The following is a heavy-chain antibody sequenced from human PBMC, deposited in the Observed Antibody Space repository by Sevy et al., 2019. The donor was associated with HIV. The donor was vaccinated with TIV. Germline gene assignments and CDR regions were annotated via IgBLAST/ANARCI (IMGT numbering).Heavy chain of an antibody. V-gene: IGHV3-33*01. J-gene: IGHJ5*01. Sequence: GGSLRLSCSASGFSVKSFSMHWVRQAPGKGLEWVAAMLYNGRTERYADFVKGRFTISRDNSKNTLNLEMNSLRVEDTALYFCARDSARVIVPTAGFDSWDQGVLVTVSS. CDR1: GFSVKSFS. CDR2: MLYNGRTE. D-gene: IGHD1-1*01. CDR3: ARDSARVIVPTAGFDS.